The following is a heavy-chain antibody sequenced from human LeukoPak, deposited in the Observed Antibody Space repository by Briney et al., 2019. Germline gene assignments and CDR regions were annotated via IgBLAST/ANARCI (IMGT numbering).Heavy chain of an antibody. CDR3: AKDRGARRAGSQPNS. Sequence: TGGSLRLSCAASGFTFSSYAMSWVRQAPGKGLEWVSAISGSGGSTYYADSVKGRFTISRDNSKNTLYLQMNSLRAEDTAVYYCAKDRGARRAGSQPNSWGQGTLVTVSS. D-gene: IGHD3-10*01. J-gene: IGHJ4*02. CDR2: ISGSGGST. V-gene: IGHV3-23*01. CDR1: GFTFSSYA.